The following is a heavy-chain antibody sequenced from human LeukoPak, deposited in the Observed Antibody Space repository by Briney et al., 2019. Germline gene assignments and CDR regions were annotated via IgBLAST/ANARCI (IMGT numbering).Heavy chain of an antibody. CDR1: GFTFSSYE. Sequence: GGSLRLSCAASGFTFSSYEMNWVRQAPGKGLEWVSYISSSGSTIYYADSVKGRFTISRDNAKNSLYLQMNSLRAEDTAVYYCAGGGDYYDSSGYDYWGQGTLVTVSS. CDR2: ISSSGSTI. J-gene: IGHJ4*02. CDR3: AGGGDYYDSSGYDY. V-gene: IGHV3-48*03. D-gene: IGHD3-22*01.